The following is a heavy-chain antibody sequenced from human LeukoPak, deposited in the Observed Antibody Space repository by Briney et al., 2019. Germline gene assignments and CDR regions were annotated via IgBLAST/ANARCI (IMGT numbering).Heavy chain of an antibody. D-gene: IGHD3-22*01. Sequence: NRGESLKISCKGSGYSFTTYWIAWVRQMPGKGLEWMGIIYPGDSDTRYSPSFQGQVTISADKSISTAYLQWSSLEASDTAMYYCARSNYYDSYTNYWGQGTLVTVSS. CDR1: GYSFTTYW. CDR3: ARSNYYDSYTNY. V-gene: IGHV5-51*01. J-gene: IGHJ4*02. CDR2: IYPGDSDT.